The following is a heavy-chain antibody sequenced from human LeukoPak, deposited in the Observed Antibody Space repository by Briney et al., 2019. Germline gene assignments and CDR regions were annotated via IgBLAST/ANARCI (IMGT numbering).Heavy chain of an antibody. CDR1: GFTFSGSA. J-gene: IGHJ4*02. CDR2: IRSKANSYAT. V-gene: IGHV3-73*01. Sequence: GGSLSLSCAASGFTFSGSAMHWVRQASGKGLEWVGRIRSKANSYATAYAASVKGRFTISRDDSKNTAYLQMNSLKTEDTAVYYCTAYSSGNGGHGPPSDYWGQGTLVTVSS. D-gene: IGHD6-19*01. CDR3: TAYSSGNGGHGPPSDY.